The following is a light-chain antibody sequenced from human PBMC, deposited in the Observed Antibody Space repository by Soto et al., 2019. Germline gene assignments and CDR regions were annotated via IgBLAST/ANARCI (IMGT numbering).Light chain of an antibody. J-gene: IGKJ1*01. CDR1: HGVDNY. Sequence: EIVLAQSPGTLSLSPGERVTLSCRASHGVDNYLAWYQHKPVQAPRLLIYGASSRAAGVPDRFSGSGFGTDFTLTISKLEPVDFAVYFHQQYGAFPLTCGQEIKVDSK. CDR3: QQYGAFPLT. CDR2: GAS. V-gene: IGKV3-20*01.